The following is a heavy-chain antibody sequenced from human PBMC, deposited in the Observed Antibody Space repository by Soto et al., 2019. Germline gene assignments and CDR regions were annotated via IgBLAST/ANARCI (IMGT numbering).Heavy chain of an antibody. CDR3: ARAYCSAGSCYPDY. Sequence: QVPLVQSGAEVKKPGASVKVSCKASGFTFSKFGISWVRQAPGQGLEWMGWISGYNGNTGYAQKFQGRVTMTTDTSTSTAYLELRSLRSDDTAVFFCARAYCSAGSCYPDYWGQGTLVTVSS. J-gene: IGHJ4*02. CDR1: GFTFSKFG. V-gene: IGHV1-18*01. CDR2: ISGYNGNT. D-gene: IGHD2-15*01.